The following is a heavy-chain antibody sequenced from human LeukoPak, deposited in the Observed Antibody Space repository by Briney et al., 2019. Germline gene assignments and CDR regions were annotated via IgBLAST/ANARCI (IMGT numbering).Heavy chain of an antibody. V-gene: IGHV1-2*04. Sequence: ASVKVSCKASGYTFTGYYMHWVRQAPGQGLERMGWINPNSGGTNYAQKFQGWVTMTRDTSISTAYMELSRLRSDDTAVYYCARGASGSFLFDVWGKGTTVTVSS. J-gene: IGHJ6*04. CDR3: ARGASGSFLFDV. CDR2: INPNSGGT. CDR1: GYTFTGYY. D-gene: IGHD3-10*01.